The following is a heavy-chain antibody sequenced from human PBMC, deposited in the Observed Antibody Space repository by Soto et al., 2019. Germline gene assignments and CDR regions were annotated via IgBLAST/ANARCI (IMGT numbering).Heavy chain of an antibody. CDR1: GYTFTSYG. V-gene: IGHV1-18*01. D-gene: IGHD2-15*01. J-gene: IGHJ6*02. CDR2: ISAYNGNT. CDR3: ARNGYCSGGSCYSMPHYYYGMDV. Sequence: ASVKVSCKASGYTFTSYGISWVRQAPGQGLEWMGWISAYNGNTNYAQKLQGRVTMTTDTSTSTAYMELRSLRSDDTAVYYCARNGYCSGGSCYSMPHYYYGMDVRGQGTTVTVSS.